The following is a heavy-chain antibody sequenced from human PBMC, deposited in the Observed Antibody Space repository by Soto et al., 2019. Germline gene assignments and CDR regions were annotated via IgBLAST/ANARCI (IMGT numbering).Heavy chain of an antibody. J-gene: IGHJ6*03. CDR3: AKDLNHVTIFGTVHGYYYYMDV. CDR1: GFTFSSYG. CDR2: ISYDGGNK. V-gene: IGHV3-30*18. D-gene: IGHD3-3*01. Sequence: PGGSLRLSCAASGFTFSSYGMHWVRQAPGKGLEWVAVISYDGGNKYYADSVKGRFTISRDNSKNTLYLQMNSLRAEDTAVYYWAKDLNHVTIFGTVHGYYYYMDVSGKGTTVTVSS.